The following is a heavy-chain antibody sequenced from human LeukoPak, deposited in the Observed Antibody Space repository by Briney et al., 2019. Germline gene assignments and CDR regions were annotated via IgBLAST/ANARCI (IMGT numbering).Heavy chain of an antibody. CDR1: GYSISSGYY. Sequence: SETLSLTCTVSGYSISSGYYWGWIRQPPGKGLEWIGSMSHSGSTYYNPSLKSRVTISVDTSKSQFSLKLSSVTAADTAVYCCARVLNWNYVAYWGQGTLVTVSS. D-gene: IGHD1-1*01. V-gene: IGHV4-38-2*02. CDR3: ARVLNWNYVAY. J-gene: IGHJ4*02. CDR2: MSHSGST.